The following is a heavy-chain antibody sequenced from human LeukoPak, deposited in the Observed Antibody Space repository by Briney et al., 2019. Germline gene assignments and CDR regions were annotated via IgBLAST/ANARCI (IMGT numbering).Heavy chain of an antibody. D-gene: IGHD3-22*01. CDR3: ARATSDSSGYPVSDY. V-gene: IGHV3-11*04. CDR1: GFIFSDQY. Sequence: GGSLRLSCATSGFIFSDQYMDWVRQAPGKGLEWVSYISSSYNTIYYRDSVQGRFIISRDNAKNSLSLQMNSLRAEDSGIYYCARATSDSSGYPVSDYWGQGTLVTVSS. J-gene: IGHJ4*02. CDR2: ISSSYNTI.